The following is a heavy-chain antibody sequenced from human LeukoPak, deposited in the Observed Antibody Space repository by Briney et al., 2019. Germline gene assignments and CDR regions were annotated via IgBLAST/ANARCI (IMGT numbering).Heavy chain of an antibody. CDR1: GFTVSSNY. Sequence: PGGSLRLSCAASGFTVSSNYMRWVRQAPGKGLEWVSVIYSGGSTYYADSVKGRFTISRDNSKNTLYLQMNSLRAEDTAVYYCASGGVYSSGWYASYYYGMDVWGQGTTVTVSS. CDR3: ASGGVYSSGWYASYYYGMDV. CDR2: IYSGGST. J-gene: IGHJ6*02. D-gene: IGHD6-19*01. V-gene: IGHV3-66*01.